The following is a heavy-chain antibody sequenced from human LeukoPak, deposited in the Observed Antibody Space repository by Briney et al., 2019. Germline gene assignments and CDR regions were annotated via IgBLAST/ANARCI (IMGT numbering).Heavy chain of an antibody. CDR3: AYHSSSSKRDAFDI. D-gene: IGHD6-6*01. J-gene: IGHJ3*02. V-gene: IGHV4-4*07. CDR2: IYTSGST. CDR1: GGSISSYY. Sequence: NPSETLSLTCTVSGGSISSYYWSWIRQPAGKGLEWIGRIYTSGSTNYNPSLKSRVTISVDTSKNQFSLKLSSVTAADTAVYYCAYHSSSSKRDAFDIWGQGTMVTVSS.